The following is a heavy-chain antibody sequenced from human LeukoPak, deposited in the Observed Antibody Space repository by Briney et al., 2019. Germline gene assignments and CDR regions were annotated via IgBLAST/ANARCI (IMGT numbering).Heavy chain of an antibody. Sequence: GASVKVSCKASGYSFTGYGVNGVRQAAGQGLEWMGWISPYTGNTDYVHDLRGRVTVTADTSTNRVYMELRSLRCDDTGVYHCKRDAEDLTGAITFLYWGQGTLVTVSS. J-gene: IGHJ4*02. D-gene: IGHD1-14*01. V-gene: IGHV1-18*01. CDR3: KRDAEDLTGAITFLY. CDR2: ISPYTGNT. CDR1: GYSFTGYG.